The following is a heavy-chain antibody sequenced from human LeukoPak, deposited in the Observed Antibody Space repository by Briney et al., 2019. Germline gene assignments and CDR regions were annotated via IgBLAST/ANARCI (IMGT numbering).Heavy chain of an antibody. V-gene: IGHV3-30*04. D-gene: IGHD6-19*01. CDR1: IFIFNDYA. CDR2: ISSDGKNE. CDR3: ARGAYQWYFDY. Sequence: GGSLRLSCAASIFIFNDYAIHGVRQAPGKGLEWVAVISSDGKNEYYADFVKGRSTISRDNSKNTLYLQMNSLRVEDTAVYYCARGAYQWYFDYWGQGTLVTVSS. J-gene: IGHJ4*02.